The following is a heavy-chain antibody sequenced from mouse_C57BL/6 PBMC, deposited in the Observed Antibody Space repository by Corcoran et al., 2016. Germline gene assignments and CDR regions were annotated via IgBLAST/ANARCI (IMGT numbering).Heavy chain of an antibody. D-gene: IGHD2-4*01. CDR3: ARSREDDDPWYYAMDY. V-gene: IGHV1-19*01. CDR2: IHPYNGGT. Sequence: EVQLPQSGPVLVKPGASVKMSCKASGYTFHDYYMNWVKQSHGKSLEWIGVIHPYNGGTSYNQKFKGKATLTVDKSSSTAYMELNSLTSEDSAVYYCARSREDDDPWYYAMDYWGQGTSVTVSS. J-gene: IGHJ4*01. CDR1: GYTFHDYY.